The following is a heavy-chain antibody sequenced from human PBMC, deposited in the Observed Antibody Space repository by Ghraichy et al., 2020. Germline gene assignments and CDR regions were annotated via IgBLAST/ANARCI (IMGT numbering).Heavy chain of an antibody. CDR2: FDPEDGET. CDR1: GYTLTELS. V-gene: IGHV1-24*01. CDR3: ATASPPQWLPEGRKKLIDY. D-gene: IGHD6-19*01. Sequence: ASVKVSCKVSGYTLTELSMHWVRQAPGKGLEWMGGFDPEDGETIYAQKFQGRVTMTEDTSTDTAYMELSSLRSEDTAVYYCATASPPQWLPEGRKKLIDYWGQGTLVTVSS. J-gene: IGHJ4*02.